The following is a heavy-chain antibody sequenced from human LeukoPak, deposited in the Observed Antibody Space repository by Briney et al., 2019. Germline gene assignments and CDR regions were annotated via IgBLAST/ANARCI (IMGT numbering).Heavy chain of an antibody. V-gene: IGHV4-39*01. D-gene: IGHD3-16*02. CDR1: GGSISSSSYY. Sequence: SETLSLTCTVSGGSISSSSYYWGWIRQPPGKGLEWIGSIYYSGSTYYNPSLKSRVTISVDTSKNQFSLKLSSVTAADTAVYYCARWLPYDYVWGSYRPHDAFDIWGQGTMVTVSS. CDR3: ARWLPYDYVWGSYRPHDAFDI. J-gene: IGHJ3*02. CDR2: IYYSGST.